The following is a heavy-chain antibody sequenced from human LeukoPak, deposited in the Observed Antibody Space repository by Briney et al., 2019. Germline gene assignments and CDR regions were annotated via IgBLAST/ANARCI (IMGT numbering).Heavy chain of an antibody. CDR3: ARHPTKYDFWSGYYVGY. J-gene: IGHJ4*02. D-gene: IGHD3-3*01. CDR2: ISYDGSNK. V-gene: IGHV3-30-3*01. Sequence: PGGSLRLSCAASGFTFSSYAMHWVRQAPGKGLEWVAVISYDGSNKYYADSVKGRFTISRDNSKNTLYLQMNSLRAEDTAVYYCARHPTKYDFWSGYYVGYWGQGTLVTVSS. CDR1: GFTFSSYA.